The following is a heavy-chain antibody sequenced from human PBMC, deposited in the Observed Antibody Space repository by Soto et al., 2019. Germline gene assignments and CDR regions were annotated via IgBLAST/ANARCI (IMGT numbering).Heavy chain of an antibody. CDR3: ASSDYYDSSGGAFDI. CDR1: GGSISSGDYY. Sequence: SETLSLTCTVSGGSISSGDYYWSWIRQPPGKGLEWIGYIYYSGSTYYNPSLKSRVTISVDTSKNQFSLKLSSVTAADTAVYYCASSDYYDSSGGAFDIWGQGTMVTVSS. V-gene: IGHV4-30-4*01. CDR2: IYYSGST. J-gene: IGHJ3*02. D-gene: IGHD3-22*01.